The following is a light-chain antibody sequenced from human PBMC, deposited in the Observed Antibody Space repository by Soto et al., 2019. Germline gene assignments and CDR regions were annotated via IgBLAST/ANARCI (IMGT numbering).Light chain of an antibody. CDR1: QSVSSN. V-gene: IGKV3-15*01. CDR2: GAS. CDR3: KQYNNRTPYT. Sequence: EIVMTQSPATLSVSPGERATLSCRASQSVSSNLAWYQQKPCHAPRLLIYGASTRATVIPARFRGSGSGTEFTITKSNLQSEDFTVYYCKQYNNRTPYTFGHGTKLENK. J-gene: IGKJ2*01.